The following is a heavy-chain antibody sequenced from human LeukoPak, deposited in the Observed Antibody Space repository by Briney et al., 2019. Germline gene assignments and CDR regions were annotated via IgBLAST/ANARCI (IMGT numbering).Heavy chain of an antibody. D-gene: IGHD2-15*01. CDR3: VRQSCSGGSCYSKFDP. CDR1: GYSFTSYW. CDR2: IYPGDSDT. Sequence: GESMKISCKGSGYSFTSYWIGWVRQMPGKGLEWMGIIYPGDSDTRYSPSFEGQVTISADKSISTAYLQWSSLKASDTAMYYCVRQSCSGGSCYSKFDPWGQGTLVTVSS. J-gene: IGHJ5*02. V-gene: IGHV5-51*01.